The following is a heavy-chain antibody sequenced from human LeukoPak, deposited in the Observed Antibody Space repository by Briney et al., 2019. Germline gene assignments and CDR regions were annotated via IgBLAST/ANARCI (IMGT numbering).Heavy chain of an antibody. Sequence: GGSLRLSCAASGFIFSSFWMHWVRQVPGKGLVWVSHINSDGRKTDYADSVRGRFTISRDNAKNTLYLQMNRLTVEDTAVYYCARGGYSSGTLEYWGQGTLVTVSS. D-gene: IGHD6-19*01. CDR1: GFIFSSFW. CDR3: ARGGYSSGTLEY. V-gene: IGHV3-74*01. CDR2: INSDGRKT. J-gene: IGHJ4*02.